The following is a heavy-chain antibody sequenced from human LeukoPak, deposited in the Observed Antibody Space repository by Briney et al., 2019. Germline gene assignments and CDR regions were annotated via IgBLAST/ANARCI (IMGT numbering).Heavy chain of an antibody. CDR1: GFTFSIYG. J-gene: IGHJ4*02. Sequence: GRSLRLSCAASGFTFSIYGMHWVRQAPGKGLEWVAVISYDGSNKYYADSVKGRFTISRDNSKNTLYLQMNSLRAEDTAVYYCARGTSEGPGGYYYDSSGRLDYWGQGTLVTVSS. CDR3: ARGTSEGPGGYYYDSSGRLDY. CDR2: ISYDGSNK. V-gene: IGHV3-30*03. D-gene: IGHD3-22*01.